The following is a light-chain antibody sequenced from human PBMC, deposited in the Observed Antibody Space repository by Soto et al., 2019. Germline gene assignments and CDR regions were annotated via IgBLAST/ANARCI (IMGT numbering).Light chain of an antibody. CDR3: QQYTSLPLT. CDR2: GAS. V-gene: IGKV1-33*01. CDR1: QGISRE. Sequence: DIQMTQSPSSLSASAGDRVTITCQASQGISRELNWYQQKPGRAPKLLIYGASNLQTGVPSRFSGSGSGTEFTFTISALQPKDIATDYCQQYTSLPLTFGGGTKVEI. J-gene: IGKJ4*01.